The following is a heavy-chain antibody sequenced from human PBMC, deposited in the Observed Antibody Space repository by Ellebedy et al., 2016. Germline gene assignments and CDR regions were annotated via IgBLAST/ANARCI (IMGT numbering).Heavy chain of an antibody. CDR1: ELTFSRVA. CDR2: ISYGGSNT. CDR3: ATGGYSSGWDDAFDL. V-gene: IGHV3-30-3*01. J-gene: IGHJ3*01. Sequence: GGSLRLSCAGSELTFSRVAMHWVRQAPGKGLEWVAVISYGGSNTYYADSVKGRFSISRDFSKNTLYLQMNSLRVEDMAVYYCATGGYSSGWDDAFDLWGQGTMVTVSS. D-gene: IGHD6-19*01.